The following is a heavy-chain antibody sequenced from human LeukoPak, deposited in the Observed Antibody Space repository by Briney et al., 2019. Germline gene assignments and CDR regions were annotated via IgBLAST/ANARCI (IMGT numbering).Heavy chain of an antibody. D-gene: IGHD5-24*01. Sequence: NPSETLSLTCTVSGGSISSGGYYWSWIRQHPGKGLEWIGYIYYSGSTYYNPSLASRVTITVHTSKNQFSLKLSSVTAADTAVYYCASNRGDGYNPTLIDYWGQGTLVTVPS. V-gene: IGHV4-31*03. CDR1: GGSISSGGYY. J-gene: IGHJ4*02. CDR3: ASNRGDGYNPTLIDY. CDR2: IYYSGST.